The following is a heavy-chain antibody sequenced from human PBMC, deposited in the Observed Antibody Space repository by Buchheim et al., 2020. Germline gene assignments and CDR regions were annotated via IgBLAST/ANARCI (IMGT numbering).Heavy chain of an antibody. CDR2: ILGSNGAT. CDR1: GFTFNTFD. J-gene: IGHJ4*02. D-gene: IGHD5-12*01. V-gene: IGHV3-23*01. Sequence: EVQLLESGGGLVQPGGSLRLSCAASGFTFNTFDMSWVRQAPGKGLEWVSVILGSNGATYYAESVKGRFTISKDNSKNTLYLQMDSLRAEVTAIYYCTKGAWLDGYWGQGTL. CDR3: TKGAWLDGY.